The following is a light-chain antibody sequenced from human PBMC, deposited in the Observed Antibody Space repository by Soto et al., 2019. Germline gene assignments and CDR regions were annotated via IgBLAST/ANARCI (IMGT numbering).Light chain of an antibody. CDR3: SSYTTSSTRV. Sequence: SVLTQPASVSGSPGQSITISCTGTSSDIGAYNYVSWYQQHPGEAPKLLIYEVTYRPSGVSDRFSGSKSAYTASLTISGLQPEDEADYYCSSYTTSSTRVFGTGTKVTVL. CDR1: SSDIGAYNY. J-gene: IGLJ1*01. CDR2: EVT. V-gene: IGLV2-14*01.